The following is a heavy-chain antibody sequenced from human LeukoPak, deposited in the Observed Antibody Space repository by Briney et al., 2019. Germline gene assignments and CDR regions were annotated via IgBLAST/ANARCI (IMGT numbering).Heavy chain of an antibody. D-gene: IGHD6-13*01. CDR2: IYFSGRT. J-gene: IGHJ6*03. CDR3: ARQWQQLVPFYYYYYYMDV. V-gene: IGHV4-39*01. CDR1: VGSISSSSYY. Sequence: SETLSLTCNVSVGSISSSSYYWGWIRQPPGKGLEWIGCIYFSGRTYYNMSLKSRVTISVDTSKNQFSLKLSSVTAADTAVYYCARQWQQLVPFYYYYYYMDVWGKGTTVTISS.